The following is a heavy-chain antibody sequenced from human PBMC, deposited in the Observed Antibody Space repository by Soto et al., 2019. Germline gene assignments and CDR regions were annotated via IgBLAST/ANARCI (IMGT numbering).Heavy chain of an antibody. CDR3: ANGRFLEWLLPDNWFDP. V-gene: IGHV3-23*01. CDR1: GFTFSDYA. D-gene: IGHD3-3*01. J-gene: IGHJ5*02. CDR2: ISGSGGST. Sequence: GGSLRLSCAASGFTFSDYAMNWVRQAPGKGLEWVSAISGSGGSTYYADSVKGRFTISRDNFKNMLYLQMNSLRAEDTAIYYCANGRFLEWLLPDNWFDPWGQGTLLTVS.